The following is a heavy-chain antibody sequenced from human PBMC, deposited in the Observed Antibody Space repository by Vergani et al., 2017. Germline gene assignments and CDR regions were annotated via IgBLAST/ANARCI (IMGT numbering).Heavy chain of an antibody. Sequence: EVQLVESGGGLVKPGGSLRLSCAASGFTFSSYSMNWVRQAPGKGLEWVSSISSSSSYIYYADSVKGRFTISRDNAKNSLYLQMNSLRAEDTAVYYCASLPESVYDFWSGYYTGWFDPWGQGTLVTVSS. D-gene: IGHD3-3*01. V-gene: IGHV3-21*01. CDR3: ASLPESVYDFWSGYYTGWFDP. CDR1: GFTFSSYS. J-gene: IGHJ5*02. CDR2: ISSSSSYI.